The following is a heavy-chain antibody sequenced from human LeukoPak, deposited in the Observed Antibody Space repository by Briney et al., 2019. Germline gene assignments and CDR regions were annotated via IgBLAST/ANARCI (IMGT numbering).Heavy chain of an antibody. D-gene: IGHD3-10*01. Sequence: GESLKISCKGSGYSFTSYWIGWVRQMPGKGLEWMGFIYPGDSETRYSPSFQGQVTISADKSISTAYLQWSSLKASDTAMYYCARREPLWFGESNPPDYWGQGTLVIVSS. CDR1: GYSFTSYW. J-gene: IGHJ4*02. CDR2: IYPGDSET. CDR3: ARREPLWFGESNPPDY. V-gene: IGHV5-51*01.